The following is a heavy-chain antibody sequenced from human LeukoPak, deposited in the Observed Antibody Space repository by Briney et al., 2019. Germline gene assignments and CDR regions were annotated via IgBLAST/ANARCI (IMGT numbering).Heavy chain of an antibody. D-gene: IGHD6-19*01. CDR2: IYYSGST. CDR1: GGSISSYY. V-gene: IGHV4-59*08. Sequence: PSETLSLTCTVSGGSISSYYWSWIRQPPGKGLEWIGYIYYSGSTNYNPSLKSRVTISVDTSKNQFSLKLSSVTAADTAVYYCARTSGLYSSGWYKDDYWGQGTLVTVSS. CDR3: ARTSGLYSSGWYKDDY. J-gene: IGHJ4*02.